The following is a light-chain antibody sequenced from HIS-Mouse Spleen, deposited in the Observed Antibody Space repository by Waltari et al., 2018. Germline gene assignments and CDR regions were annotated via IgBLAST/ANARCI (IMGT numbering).Light chain of an antibody. CDR2: GAS. V-gene: IGKV3-20*01. CDR3: QQYGSSPPYT. CDR1: QRVSSSY. J-gene: IGKJ2*01. Sequence: EIVLTQSPGTLSLSPGERATLSCRASQRVSSSYLAWYQQKPGQAPRRLIYGASSRATGIPDRFSGSGSGTDFTLTISSLEPEDFAVYYCQQYGSSPPYTFGQGTKLEIK.